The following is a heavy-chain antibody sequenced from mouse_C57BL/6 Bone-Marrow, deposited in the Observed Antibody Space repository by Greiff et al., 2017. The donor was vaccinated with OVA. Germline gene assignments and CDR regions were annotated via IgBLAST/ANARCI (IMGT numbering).Heavy chain of an antibody. CDR1: GFNIKDDY. V-gene: IGHV14-4*01. Sequence: DVQLQESGAELVRPGASVKLSCTASGFNIKDDYMHWVKQRPEQGLEWIGWIDPENGDTEYASKFQGKATITADTSSNTAYLQLSSLTSEDTAVYYCTNGIYYGNYVWFAYWGQGTLVTVSA. D-gene: IGHD2-1*01. J-gene: IGHJ3*01. CDR2: IDPENGDT. CDR3: TNGIYYGNYVWFAY.